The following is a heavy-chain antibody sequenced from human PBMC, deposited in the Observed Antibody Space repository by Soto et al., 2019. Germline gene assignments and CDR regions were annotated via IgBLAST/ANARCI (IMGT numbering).Heavy chain of an antibody. J-gene: IGHJ4*02. CDR3: AKDIAPLDSSGWYGHGH. CDR2: ISWNSGSI. D-gene: IGHD6-19*01. CDR1: GFTFDDYA. Sequence: GGSLRLSCAASGFTFDDYAMHWVRQAPGKGLEWVSGISWNSGSIGYADSVKGRFTISRDNTKNSLYLQMNSLRAEDTALYYCAKDIAPLDSSGWYGHGHWGQGTLVTVSS. V-gene: IGHV3-9*01.